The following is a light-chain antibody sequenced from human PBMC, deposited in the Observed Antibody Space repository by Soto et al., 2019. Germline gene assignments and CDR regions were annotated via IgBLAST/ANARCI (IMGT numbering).Light chain of an antibody. J-gene: IGKJ5*01. Sequence: EIVLKPPPFILSLSPGERAPLSCRASQSVSNQLAWYQQKPGQPPRLLIYDASRRVTGIPARFSGSGSGTDFTLTLSSLEPEDFAVYYCQQRAGSSTFGQGTGLEIK. CDR3: QQRAGSST. CDR1: QSVSNQ. CDR2: DAS. V-gene: IGKV3-11*01.